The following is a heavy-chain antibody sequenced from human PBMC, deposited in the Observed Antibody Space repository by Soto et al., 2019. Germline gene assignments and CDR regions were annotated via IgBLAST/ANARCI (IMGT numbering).Heavy chain of an antibody. Sequence: EVQLLESGGGLVQPGGSLRLSCAASGFTFSSYAMSWVRQAPGKGLEWVSAISGSGGSTYYADSVKGRFTTSRDNSKNTLYLQMNSLRAEDTAVYYCAKASRSITIFGVVSSTCDYWGQGTLVTVSS. CDR3: AKASRSITIFGVVSSTCDY. CDR1: GFTFSSYA. CDR2: ISGSGGST. D-gene: IGHD3-3*01. V-gene: IGHV3-23*01. J-gene: IGHJ4*02.